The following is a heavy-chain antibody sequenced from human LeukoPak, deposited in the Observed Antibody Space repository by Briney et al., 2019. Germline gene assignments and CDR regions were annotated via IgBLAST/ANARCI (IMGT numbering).Heavy chain of an antibody. V-gene: IGHV4-4*07. J-gene: IGHJ4*02. Sequence: SETLSLTCTVSGGSISSYYLSWIRQPAGKGLEWIGRIYTSGSTNYNPSLKSRVTISVDKSKNQFSLKLSSVTAADTAVYYCARLPWGVYYFDYWGQGTLVTVSS. CDR2: IYTSGST. D-gene: IGHD7-27*01. CDR3: ARLPWGVYYFDY. CDR1: GGSISSYY.